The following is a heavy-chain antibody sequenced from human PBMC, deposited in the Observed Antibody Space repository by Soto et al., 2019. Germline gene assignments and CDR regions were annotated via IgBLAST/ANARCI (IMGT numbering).Heavy chain of an antibody. CDR1: EFTFSSYS. CDR2: ICSRSQTI. V-gene: IGHV3-48*02. J-gene: IGHJ4*02. Sequence: EVQLVESGGGLVQPGGSLRLSCGVSEFTFSSYSMNWVRQAPGKGLEWLSYICSRSQTIFYADSVKGRFTISRDNAKNSLYLQINSLRDEDTAVYFCAREDIMGTRSFDYWGQGTLVTVSS. CDR3: AREDIMGTRSFDY. D-gene: IGHD1-26*01.